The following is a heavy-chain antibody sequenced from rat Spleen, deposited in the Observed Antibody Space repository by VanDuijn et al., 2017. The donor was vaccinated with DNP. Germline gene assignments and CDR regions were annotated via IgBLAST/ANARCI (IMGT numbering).Heavy chain of an antibody. J-gene: IGHJ4*01. D-gene: IGHD1-11*01. V-gene: IGHV5S13*01. CDR1: GFTFSSYG. Sequence: EVQLVESGGGLVQPGRSLKLSCAASGFTFSSYGMAWVRQAPTKGLEWVATIGTTGGSRYYPDSVKGRFTISRDNANNSLYLQMNSLQSEDTATYYCARLSYGYAMDAWGQGTSVTVSS. CDR3: ARLSYGYAMDA. CDR2: IGTTGGSR.